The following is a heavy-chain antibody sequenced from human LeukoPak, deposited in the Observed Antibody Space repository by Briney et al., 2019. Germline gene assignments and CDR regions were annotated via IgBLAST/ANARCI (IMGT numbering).Heavy chain of an antibody. J-gene: IGHJ4*02. D-gene: IGHD5-12*01. V-gene: IGHV4-34*01. CDR1: GGSFSNYY. Sequence: SETLSLTCAVYGGSFSNYYWNWIRQSPGKGLEWIGEINHSGSTNYNPSLKSRVTISVDTSKNQFSLKLSSVTAADTAVYYCARLASRRSGYDYWGQGTLVTVSS. CDR2: INHSGST. CDR3: ARLASRRSGYDY.